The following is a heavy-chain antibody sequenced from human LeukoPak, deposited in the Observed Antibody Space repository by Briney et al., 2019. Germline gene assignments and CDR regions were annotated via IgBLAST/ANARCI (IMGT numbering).Heavy chain of an antibody. CDR3: ARGGAGRVYYFDY. J-gene: IGHJ4*02. CDR2: IFGGGST. D-gene: IGHD1-26*01. Sequence: SGGSLRLSCAASEFTVSSNYMSWVRQAPGKGLEWVSVIFGGGSTYYADSVKGRFTISRDDSKNTLYLLMDTLRVEDTAVYYCARGGAGRVYYFDYWGQGTLVTVSS. CDR1: EFTVSSNY. V-gene: IGHV3-66*01.